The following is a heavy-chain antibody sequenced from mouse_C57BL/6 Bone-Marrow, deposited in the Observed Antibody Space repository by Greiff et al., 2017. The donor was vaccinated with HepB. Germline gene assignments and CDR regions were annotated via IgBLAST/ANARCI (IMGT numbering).Heavy chain of an antibody. CDR3: ARPTVVSWYFDV. CDR2: ISSGGSYT. D-gene: IGHD1-1*01. Sequence: EVKLMESGGDLVKPGGSLKLSCAASGFTFSSYGMSWVRQTPDKRLEWVATISSGGSYTYYPDSVKGRFTISRDNAKNTLYLQMSSLKSEDTAMYYCARPTVVSWYFDVWGTGTTVTVSS. CDR1: GFTFSSYG. V-gene: IGHV5-6*01. J-gene: IGHJ1*03.